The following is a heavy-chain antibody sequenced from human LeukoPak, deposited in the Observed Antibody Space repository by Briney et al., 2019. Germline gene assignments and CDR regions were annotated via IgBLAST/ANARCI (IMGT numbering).Heavy chain of an antibody. Sequence: GGSLRLSCAASGFTFSSYEMNWVRQAPGKGLEWVSYISSSGSTIYYAGSVKGRFTISRDNAKNSLYLQMNSLRAEDTAVYYCAKPARTDYADYWGQGTLVTVSS. J-gene: IGHJ4*02. D-gene: IGHD1-14*01. CDR1: GFTFSSYE. V-gene: IGHV3-48*03. CDR3: AKPARTDYADY. CDR2: ISSSGSTI.